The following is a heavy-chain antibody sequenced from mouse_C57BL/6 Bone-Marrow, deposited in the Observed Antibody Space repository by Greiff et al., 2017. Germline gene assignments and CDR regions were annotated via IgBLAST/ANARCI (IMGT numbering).Heavy chain of an antibody. CDR3: TTDYGSLYWYFDV. D-gene: IGHD1-1*01. Sequence: EVKLQESGAELVRPGASVKLSCTASGFNFKDDYMHWVKQRPEQGLEWIGWIDPENGDTEYASTFQGKATITADTSSNTAYLQLSSLTAEDTDVYYCTTDYGSLYWYFDVWGTGTTVTVSS. CDR2: IDPENGDT. CDR1: GFNFKDDY. J-gene: IGHJ1*03. V-gene: IGHV14-4*01.